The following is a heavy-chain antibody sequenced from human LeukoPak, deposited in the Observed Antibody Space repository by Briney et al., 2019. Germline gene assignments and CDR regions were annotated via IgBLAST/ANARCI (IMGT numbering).Heavy chain of an antibody. D-gene: IGHD3-3*01. CDR3: AREGIMSYYDFWSGYYPFDY. J-gene: IGHJ4*02. CDR2: INPSGGST. Sequence: GASVNVSCKASGYTFTSYDINWVRQAPGQGLEWMGIINPSGGSTSYAQKFQGRVTMTRDTSTSTVYMELGSLRSEDTAVYYCAREGIMSYYDFWSGYYPFDYWGQGTLVTVSS. CDR1: GYTFTSYD. V-gene: IGHV1-46*01.